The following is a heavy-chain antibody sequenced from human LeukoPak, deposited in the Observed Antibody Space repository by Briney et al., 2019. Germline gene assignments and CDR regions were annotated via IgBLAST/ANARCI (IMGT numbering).Heavy chain of an antibody. J-gene: IGHJ4*02. CDR1: GYTLTELS. CDR2: FDPEDGET. Sequence: GASVKVSCKVSGYTLTELSMHWVRQAPGKGLEWMGGFDPEDGETIYAQKLQGRVTMTTDTSTSTAYMGLRSLRSDDTAVYYCARDDGIRDGYNSGIDYWGQGTLVTVSS. V-gene: IGHV1-24*01. CDR3: ARDDGIRDGYNSGIDY. D-gene: IGHD5-24*01.